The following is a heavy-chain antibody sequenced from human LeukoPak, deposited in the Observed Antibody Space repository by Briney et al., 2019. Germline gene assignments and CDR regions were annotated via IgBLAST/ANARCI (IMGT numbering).Heavy chain of an antibody. CDR3: TRYCSSTSSSCYMTGSYHGMDV. D-gene: IGHD2-2*01. Sequence: GGSLRLSCAASGFTFSTYAMTWVRQAPGMGLEWVSAISGSGGTTYYIDSVKGRFTISRDNSKNTLFLQMNSLRAEDTGVYYCTRYCSSTSSSCYMTGSYHGMDVWGQGTTVTVSS. CDR2: ISGSGGTT. V-gene: IGHV3-23*01. CDR1: GFTFSTYA. J-gene: IGHJ6*02.